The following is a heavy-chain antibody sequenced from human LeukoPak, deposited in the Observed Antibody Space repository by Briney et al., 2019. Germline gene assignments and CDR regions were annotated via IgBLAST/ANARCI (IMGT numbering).Heavy chain of an antibody. CDR3: AREAVAALDM. J-gene: IGHJ4*02. CDR1: GFTFSSDW. V-gene: IGHV3-7*01. CDR2: IKQDGSEK. D-gene: IGHD6-19*01. Sequence: GGSLRLSCAASGFTFSSDWMSWVRQAPGKGLEWVANIKQDGSEKYYVESVKGRFSISRDNAKNSLYLQMNSLRAEDTAAYYCAREAVAALDMWGQGTLVTVSS.